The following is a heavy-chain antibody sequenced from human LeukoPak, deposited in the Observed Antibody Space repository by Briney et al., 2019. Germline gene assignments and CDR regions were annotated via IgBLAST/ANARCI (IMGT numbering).Heavy chain of an antibody. CDR2: IIPIFGTA. CDR1: GGTFSSYA. V-gene: IGHV1-69*13. D-gene: IGHD6-13*01. J-gene: IGHJ4*02. CDR3: AREGYSSSVSDY. Sequence: SVKVSCKASGGTFSSYAISWVRQAPGQGLEWMGGIIPIFGTANYAQKFQGRVTITADESTSTAYMELSSLRSEDTAVYYCAREGYSSSVSDYWGQGTLVTVSS.